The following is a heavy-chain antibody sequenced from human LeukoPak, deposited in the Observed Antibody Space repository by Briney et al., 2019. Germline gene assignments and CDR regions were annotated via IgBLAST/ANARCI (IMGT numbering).Heavy chain of an antibody. CDR2: ITGSGSGT. V-gene: IGHV3-23*01. D-gene: IGHD6-13*01. Sequence: QTGESLRLSCAASGFTFSSYAMTWVRQAPGKGLEWVAAITGSGSGTFYGDSVKGRFTISRDNAKNSLYLQMNSLRAEDTAVYYCARVRSSSWYHPFDYWGQGTLVTVSS. J-gene: IGHJ4*02. CDR1: GFTFSSYA. CDR3: ARVRSSSWYHPFDY.